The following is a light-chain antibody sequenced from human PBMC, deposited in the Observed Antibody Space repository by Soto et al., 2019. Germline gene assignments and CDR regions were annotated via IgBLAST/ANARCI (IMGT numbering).Light chain of an antibody. CDR1: QSFRSGN. J-gene: IGKJ3*01. CDR2: GAS. CDR3: QQYGSSTFT. Sequence: EVGWTHSPGTLSLSPGERATFSCRASQSFRSGNVAWYQQKPGQAPRLLIYGASSRATGIPDRFSGSGSGTDFTLTISRLEPEDFAVYYCQQYGSSTFTFGPGTTVDIK. V-gene: IGKV3-20*01.